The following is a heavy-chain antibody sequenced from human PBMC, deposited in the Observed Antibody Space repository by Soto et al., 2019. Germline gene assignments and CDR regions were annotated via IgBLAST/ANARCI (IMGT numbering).Heavy chain of an antibody. Sequence: LRLSCAASGLFFSDYYLSWIRQAPGKALECVAYISGTGDTKHYADSVTGRFTISRDNPKNSSYLQMNSLRPEDAAVYYCAIGGGQIYYKGLDVWGQGTTVTVSS. CDR3: AIGGGQIYYKGLDV. V-gene: IGHV3-11*01. D-gene: IGHD3-10*01. CDR1: GLFFSDYY. CDR2: ISGTGDTK. J-gene: IGHJ6*02.